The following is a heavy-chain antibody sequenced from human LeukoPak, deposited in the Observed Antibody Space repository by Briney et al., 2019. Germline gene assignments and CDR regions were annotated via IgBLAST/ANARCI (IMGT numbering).Heavy chain of an antibody. Sequence: GGSLRLSCTASGYIFSSYGIHWIRQAPGKGLHWVTFIRYDGSNQYYADSVKGRFTVSRDNSKNTVYLQMNSLRPDDTAIYYCAKDAYGALDYWGQGTLVTVSS. J-gene: IGHJ4*02. CDR2: IRYDGSNQ. CDR1: GYIFSSYG. D-gene: IGHD4-17*01. V-gene: IGHV3-30*02. CDR3: AKDAYGALDY.